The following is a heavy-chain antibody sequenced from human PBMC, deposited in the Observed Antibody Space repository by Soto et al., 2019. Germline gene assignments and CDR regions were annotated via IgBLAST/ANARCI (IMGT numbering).Heavy chain of an antibody. CDR1: GGSVSSGSYY. CDR3: ARDLCGGSCHSSQTSENWFDP. J-gene: IGHJ5*02. CDR2: IYYSGST. D-gene: IGHD2-15*01. V-gene: IGHV4-61*01. Sequence: QVQLQESGPGLVKPSETLSLTCTVSGGSVSSGSYYWSWIRQPPGKGLEWIGYIYYSGSTNYNPSLKSRVTISVDTSKNQFSLKLSSVTAADTAVYYCARDLCGGSCHSSQTSENWFDPWGQGTLVTVSS.